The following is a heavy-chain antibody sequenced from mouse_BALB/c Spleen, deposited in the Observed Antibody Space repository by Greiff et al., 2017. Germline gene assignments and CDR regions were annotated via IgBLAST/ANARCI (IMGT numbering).Heavy chain of an antibody. D-gene: IGHD2-4*01. CDR2: ISSGSSTI. J-gene: IGHJ4*01. CDR3: ARGASMITTGCYAMDY. Sequence: EVKVEESGGGLVKPGGSLKLSCAASGFTFSSFGMHWVRQAPEKGLEWVAYISSGSSTIYYADTVKGRFTISRDNPKNTLFLQMTSLRSEDTAMYYCARGASMITTGCYAMDYWGQGTSVTVSS. V-gene: IGHV5-17*02. CDR1: GFTFSSFG.